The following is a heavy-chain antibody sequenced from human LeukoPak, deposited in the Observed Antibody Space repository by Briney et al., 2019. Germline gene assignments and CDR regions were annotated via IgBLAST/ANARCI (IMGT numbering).Heavy chain of an antibody. CDR1: GFTFSSYS. CDR2: ISSSSSTI. V-gene: IGHV3-48*01. D-gene: IGHD3-3*01. J-gene: IGHJ4*02. CDR3: ARDYDFWSGYYRRKGFDY. Sequence: GGSLRLSCAASGFTFSSYSMNWVRQAPGKGLEWVSYISSSSSTIYYADSVKGRFTISRDNAKNSLYLQMNSLRAEDTAVYYCARDYDFWSGYYRRKGFDYWGQGTLVTVPS.